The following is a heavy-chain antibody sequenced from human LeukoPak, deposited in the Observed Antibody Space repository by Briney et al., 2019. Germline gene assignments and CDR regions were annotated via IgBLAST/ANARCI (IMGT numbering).Heavy chain of an antibody. Sequence: PGGSLRLSCAASGFTFSSYEMNWVRQAPGKGLEWVSYISSSGSTIYYADSVKGRFTISRDNAKNSLYLQMNSLRAEDTAVYYCARAGIAAAGTAQIFDYWGQGTLVTVSS. CDR2: ISSSGSTI. D-gene: IGHD6-13*01. CDR1: GFTFSSYE. CDR3: ARAGIAAAGTAQIFDY. V-gene: IGHV3-48*03. J-gene: IGHJ4*02.